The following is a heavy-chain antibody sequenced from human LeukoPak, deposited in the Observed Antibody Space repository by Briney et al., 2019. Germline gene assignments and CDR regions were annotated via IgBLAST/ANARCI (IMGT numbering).Heavy chain of an antibody. CDR2: INSDGSST. Sequence: GGSLRLSCAASGFTFSSYWMHWVRQAPGKGLVWVSRINSDGSSTSYADSVKGRFTISRDNAKNTLYLQVNSLRAEDTAVYYCARVRGYYGSGSYVHDDGFDIWGQGTMVTVSS. CDR3: ARVRGYYGSGSYVHDDGFDI. CDR1: GFTFSSYW. J-gene: IGHJ3*02. V-gene: IGHV3-74*01. D-gene: IGHD3-10*01.